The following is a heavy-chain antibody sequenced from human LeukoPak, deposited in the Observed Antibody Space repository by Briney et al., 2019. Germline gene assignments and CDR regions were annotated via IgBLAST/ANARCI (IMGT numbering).Heavy chain of an antibody. J-gene: IGHJ4*02. Sequence: GGSLRLSCAASGFIFSSHGMNWVRQAPGKGLEWVSYIGTSSTTIYYADSVKGRFTISRDNAKNSLYLQMNSLRDEDTAVYYCATDGQSSGWYGFDYWGQGTLVTVSS. D-gene: IGHD6-19*01. V-gene: IGHV3-48*02. CDR3: ATDGQSSGWYGFDY. CDR1: GFIFSSHG. CDR2: IGTSSTTI.